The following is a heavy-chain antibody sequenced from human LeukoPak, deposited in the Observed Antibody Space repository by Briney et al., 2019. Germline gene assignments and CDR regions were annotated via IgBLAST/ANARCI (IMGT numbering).Heavy chain of an antibody. CDR1: GFTVSSNY. CDR3: ATEIYYYDSSGYYHLDY. D-gene: IGHD3-22*01. CDR2: IYSGGST. J-gene: IGHJ4*02. Sequence: GGSLRLSCAASGFTVSSNYMSWVRQAPGKGLEWVSVIYSGGSTYYADSVKGRFTISRDNSKNTLYLHMNSLIAEDTAVYYCATEIYYYDSSGYYHLDYWGQGTLVTVSS. V-gene: IGHV3-53*05.